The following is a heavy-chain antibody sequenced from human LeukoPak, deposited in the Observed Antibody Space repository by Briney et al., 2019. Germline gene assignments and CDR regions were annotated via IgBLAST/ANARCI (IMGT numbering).Heavy chain of an antibody. CDR3: AKDRGSSIYDGFTWFDP. D-gene: IGHD6-13*01. Sequence: GGSLRLSCTASGFSFSEHGMHWVRQAPGKGLEWVALIWSDGSSQYYADSLKGRFTISRDNSNNTQFLQMSNLRTEDSAVYYCAKDRGSSIYDGFTWFDPWGQGTLVTVSS. CDR1: GFSFSEHG. J-gene: IGHJ5*02. CDR2: IWSDGSSQ. V-gene: IGHV3-33*06.